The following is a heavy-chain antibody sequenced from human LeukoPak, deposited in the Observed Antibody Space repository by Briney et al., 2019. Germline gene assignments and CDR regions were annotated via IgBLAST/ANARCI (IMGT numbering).Heavy chain of an antibody. D-gene: IGHD3/OR15-3a*01. CDR2: IDTVGDT. Sequence: GGSLRLPCAASGFNFNIYDMHWVRQRTGQGLEWVAGIDTVGDTYYPGSVKGRFTISRENVKKSLYLQMNSLRSGDTAVYYCARIKDFYDLRGSSGMDVWGQGTTVTVSS. V-gene: IGHV3-13*01. CDR3: ARIKDFYDLRGSSGMDV. CDR1: GFNFNIYD. J-gene: IGHJ6*01.